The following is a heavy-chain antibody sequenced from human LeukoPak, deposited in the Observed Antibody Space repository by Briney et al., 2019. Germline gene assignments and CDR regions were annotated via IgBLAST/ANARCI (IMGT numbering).Heavy chain of an antibody. CDR2: IISDGSSA. Sequence: SGGPLRLSCAASGFTFKDYWMHWVRQVPGKGLVWVARIISDGSSASYADSVKGRFTMSRDNAKNTLCLQMNSPRAEDTAVYYCVRDSNYHPNCWGQGTLVTVSS. D-gene: IGHD4-11*01. V-gene: IGHV3-74*01. J-gene: IGHJ4*02. CDR1: GFTFKDYW. CDR3: VRDSNYHPNC.